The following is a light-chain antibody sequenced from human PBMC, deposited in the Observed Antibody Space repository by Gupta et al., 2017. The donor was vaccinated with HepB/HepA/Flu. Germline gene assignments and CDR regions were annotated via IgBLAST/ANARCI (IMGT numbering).Light chain of an antibody. V-gene: IGKV3-20*01. CDR1: QSVSTAY. CDR3: QQYDGSSFT. J-gene: IGKJ2*01. Sequence: IVLTPSPGTLSLSPGERATLSCRASQSVSTAYLAWYQQTPGQAPRLLIHSATSRATGVPNRFSGSGSGTDFTLTINRLEPEDFAVYYCQQYDGSSFTFGQGTKLDIK. CDR2: SAT.